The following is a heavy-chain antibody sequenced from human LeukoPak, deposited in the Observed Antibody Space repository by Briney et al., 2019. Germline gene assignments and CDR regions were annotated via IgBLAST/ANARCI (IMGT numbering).Heavy chain of an antibody. CDR2: INHSGST. Sequence: PSETLSLTCTVSGDSISSSSYCWDWIRQPPGKGLEWIGEINHSGSTNYNPSLKSRVTISVDTSKNQFSLKLSSVTAADTAVYYCARGRVDTAMVSYFDYWGQGTLVTVSS. D-gene: IGHD5-18*01. V-gene: IGHV4-39*07. CDR1: GDSISSSSYC. J-gene: IGHJ4*02. CDR3: ARGRVDTAMVSYFDY.